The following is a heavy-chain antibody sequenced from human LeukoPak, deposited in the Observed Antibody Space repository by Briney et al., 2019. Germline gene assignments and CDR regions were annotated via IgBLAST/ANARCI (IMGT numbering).Heavy chain of an antibody. Sequence: SVKVSCKASGGTFSSYAISWVRQAPGQGLEWMGGIIPIFGTANYAQKFQGRVTITADESTSTAYMELSSLRSEDTAVYYCARDIEYSSSSGAWGQGTLVTVSS. V-gene: IGHV1-69*01. CDR3: ARDIEYSSSSGA. J-gene: IGHJ5*02. CDR1: GGTFSSYA. CDR2: IIPIFGTA. D-gene: IGHD6-6*01.